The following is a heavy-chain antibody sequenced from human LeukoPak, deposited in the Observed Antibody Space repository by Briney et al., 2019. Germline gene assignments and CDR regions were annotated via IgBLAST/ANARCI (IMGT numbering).Heavy chain of an antibody. CDR1: GYTFTSYG. V-gene: IGHV1-18*01. J-gene: IGHJ5*02. Sequence: ASVKVSCKASGYTFTSYGISWVRQAPGQGLEWMGWISAYNGNTNYAQKLQGRVTMTTDTSTSTAYMELRSLRSDDTAVYYCARDGLPYFDWLFNWFDPWGQGTLVTVSS. CDR3: ARDGLPYFDWLFNWFDP. CDR2: ISAYNGNT. D-gene: IGHD3-9*01.